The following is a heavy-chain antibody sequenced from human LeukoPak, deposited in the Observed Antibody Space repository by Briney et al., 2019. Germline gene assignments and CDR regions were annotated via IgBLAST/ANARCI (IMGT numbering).Heavy chain of an antibody. CDR3: YGANAEH. V-gene: IGHV3-74*03. CDR1: GFTFSSYW. Sequence: GGSLRLSCAASGFTFSSYWMHWARQAPGKGLVWVSGTNTDGSSTMYADSVKGRFTIARDNAKNTLYLQMNSLRAEDTAVYYCYGANAEHWGQGTLVTVSS. D-gene: IGHD4-23*01. J-gene: IGHJ1*01. CDR2: TNTDGSST.